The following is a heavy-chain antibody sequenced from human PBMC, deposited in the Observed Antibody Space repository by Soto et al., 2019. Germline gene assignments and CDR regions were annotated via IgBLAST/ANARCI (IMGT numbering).Heavy chain of an antibody. CDR3: AKEGSPSWFAP. CDR2: IYSGGST. V-gene: IGHV4-59*01. J-gene: IGHJ5*02. CDR1: GGSMVNYY. Sequence: TSETLSLTCTVSGGSMVNYYWSWIRQPPGKGLEWLGHIYSGGSTNYNPSLKSRVTISVDTSKNQFSLRLSSVTAADTAVYYCAKEGSPSWFAPWGQGTLVTVSS. D-gene: IGHD6-13*01.